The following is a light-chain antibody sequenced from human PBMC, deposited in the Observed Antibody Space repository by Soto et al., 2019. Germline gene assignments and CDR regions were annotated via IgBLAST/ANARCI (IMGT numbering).Light chain of an antibody. Sequence: DIHLTQSPSSLSASVGDSVTITCRSSQTINKYLNWYQHRPGKAPKLLIYAASSLQTGVPTRVSGAGAGTFFTLTISNLQLEDVASYYWQQSYGSPGAFGRGTKVEI. CDR2: AAS. CDR3: QQSYGSPGA. CDR1: QTINKY. V-gene: IGKV1-39*01. J-gene: IGKJ1*01.